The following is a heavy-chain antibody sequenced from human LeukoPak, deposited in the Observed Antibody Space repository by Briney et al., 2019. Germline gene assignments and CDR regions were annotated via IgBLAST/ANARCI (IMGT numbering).Heavy chain of an antibody. CDR3: ARLISTSSSRFSDY. D-gene: IGHD6-6*01. J-gene: IGHJ4*02. CDR1: GFTFSSYS. CDR2: ISISGENT. Sequence: GGSLRLSCAASGFTFSSYSMNWVRQAPGKGLEWVSAISISGENTYYADSVKGRFTISRDTSRNTLYLQMHSLRAEDTAVYYCARLISTSSSRFSDYWGQGTLVTVSS. V-gene: IGHV3-23*01.